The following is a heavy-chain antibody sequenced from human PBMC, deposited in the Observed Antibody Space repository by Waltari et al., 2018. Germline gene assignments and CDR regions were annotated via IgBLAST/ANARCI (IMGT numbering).Heavy chain of an antibody. CDR2: LYYSGTS. CDR3: ATPGSGWLAPIDY. V-gene: IGHV4-59*02. J-gene: IGHJ4*02. Sequence: QVQLQESGPGLLQPSETLSLTCTVSGGSVSNYYWSWIRQPPGKGLEWIGYLYYSGTSNYNPSLKSLVTISVDTSKNQFSLKLNSVTAADTAVYYCATPGSGWLAPIDYWGQGALVTVSS. D-gene: IGHD6-19*01. CDR1: GGSVSNYY.